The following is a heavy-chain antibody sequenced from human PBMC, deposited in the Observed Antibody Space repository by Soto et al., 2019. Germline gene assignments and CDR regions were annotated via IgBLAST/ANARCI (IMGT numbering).Heavy chain of an antibody. CDR3: ARITSSRYPNFDF. Sequence: SETLSLTCTVSGGSIKTYNLFWAWVRQPPGKGLEWIGFIYYSGTTDYNPSLKSRVTISVDTSKNQFSLNLSSVTAADTAVYYCARITSSRYPNFDFWGQGTLVTVSS. CDR1: GGSIKTYN. D-gene: IGHD6-13*01. J-gene: IGHJ4*02. V-gene: IGHV4-59*08. CDR2: IYYSGTT.